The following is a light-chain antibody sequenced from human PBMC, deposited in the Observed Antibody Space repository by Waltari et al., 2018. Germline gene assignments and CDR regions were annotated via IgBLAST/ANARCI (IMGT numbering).Light chain of an antibody. V-gene: IGLV2-23*01. Sequence: QSALTQPASVSGSHGQPITISCPRAVGNYHLVSWYQQRPGTAPKLKIYGATTRPSGVSDRFSGSKSVNTASLTISGLQAEDEADYYCCTFTSSGTWVFGGGTKLTVL. CDR1: RAVGNYHL. CDR2: GAT. J-gene: IGLJ2*01. CDR3: CTFTSSGTWV.